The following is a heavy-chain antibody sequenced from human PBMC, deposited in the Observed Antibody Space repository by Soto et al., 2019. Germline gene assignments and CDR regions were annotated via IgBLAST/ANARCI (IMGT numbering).Heavy chain of an antibody. Sequence: ASVTVSCNASGYTFTSYGISWVRQAPGQGLEWMGWISAYNGNTNYAQKLQGRVTMTTDTSTSTAYMELRSLRSDDTAVYYCAREQYYDSSWPLDYWGQGTLVTVSS. CDR1: GYTFTSYG. V-gene: IGHV1-18*01. CDR3: AREQYYDSSWPLDY. J-gene: IGHJ4*02. CDR2: ISAYNGNT. D-gene: IGHD3-22*01.